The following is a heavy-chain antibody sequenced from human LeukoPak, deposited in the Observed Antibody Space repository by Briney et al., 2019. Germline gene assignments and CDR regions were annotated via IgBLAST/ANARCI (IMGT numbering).Heavy chain of an antibody. CDR3: ARDSSGSGSPLFDP. Sequence: GGSLRLSCAASGFTFSSYEMNWVRQAPGKGLDWVSYISSSGSTIYYADSVKGRFTISRDNAKNSLYLQMNSLRAEDTAVYYCARDSSGSGSPLFDPWGQGTLVTVSS. V-gene: IGHV3-48*03. D-gene: IGHD3-10*01. CDR2: ISSSGSTI. J-gene: IGHJ5*02. CDR1: GFTFSSYE.